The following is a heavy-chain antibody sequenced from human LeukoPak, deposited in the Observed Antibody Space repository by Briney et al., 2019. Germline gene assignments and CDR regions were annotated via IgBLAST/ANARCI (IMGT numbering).Heavy chain of an antibody. Sequence: KPSETLSLTCTVSGVSISSGGYYWSWIRQHPGKGVEWIGNIYYNGRTYYSPSLKSRGTISVDTSKNQFSLKLSSVTAADTAVYYCARRDYYGSVSFDPWGQGTLVTVSS. V-gene: IGHV4-39*01. CDR3: ARRDYYGSVSFDP. J-gene: IGHJ5*02. CDR2: IYYNGRT. CDR1: GVSISSGGYY. D-gene: IGHD3-10*01.